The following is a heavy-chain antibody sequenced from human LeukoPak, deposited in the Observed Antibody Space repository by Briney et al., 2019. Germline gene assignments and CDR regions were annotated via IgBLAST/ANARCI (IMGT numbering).Heavy chain of an antibody. D-gene: IGHD1-26*01. CDR3: ARVGGSYGFLSQKPRYFQH. CDR1: GLTFSSYE. Sequence: GGSLRLSCAASGLTFSSYEMNWVRQAPGKGLEWVPYICSSGSTIYYADSVNGRFTISRDNAKNSLYLQMNSLRAEDTAVYYCARVGGSYGFLSQKPRYFQHWGQGTLVTVSS. CDR2: ICSSGSTI. J-gene: IGHJ1*01. V-gene: IGHV3-48*03.